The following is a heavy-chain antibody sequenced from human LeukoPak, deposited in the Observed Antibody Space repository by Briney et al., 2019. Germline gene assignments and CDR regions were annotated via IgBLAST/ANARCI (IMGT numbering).Heavy chain of an antibody. V-gene: IGHV4-59*02. CDR2: IYYTGT. J-gene: IGHJ3*02. CDR3: ARGTLLWFGELSSPFAFDI. Sequence: SETLSLTCTVSGGSVTDYYWSWIRQSPGKGLEWIGYIYYTGTSYNPSLKSRVTISVDTSKNQFSLKLSSVTAADTAVYYCARGTLLWFGELSSPFAFDIWGQGTMVTVSS. D-gene: IGHD3-10*01. CDR1: GGSVTDYY.